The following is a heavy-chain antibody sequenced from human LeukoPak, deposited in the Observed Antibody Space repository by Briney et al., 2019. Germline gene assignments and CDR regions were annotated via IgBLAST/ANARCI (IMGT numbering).Heavy chain of an antibody. J-gene: IGHJ6*03. CDR3: ARISRVHSPLWSGYPPSYYYYMDV. CDR2: IIPIFGTA. Sequence: SVKVSCKASGGTFSSYAISWVRQAPGQGLEWMGGIIPIFGTANYAQKFQGRVTITADESTSTAYMELSSLRSEDTAVYYCARISRVHSPLWSGYPPSYYYYMDVWGKGTTVTVSS. CDR1: GGTFSSYA. D-gene: IGHD3-3*01. V-gene: IGHV1-69*13.